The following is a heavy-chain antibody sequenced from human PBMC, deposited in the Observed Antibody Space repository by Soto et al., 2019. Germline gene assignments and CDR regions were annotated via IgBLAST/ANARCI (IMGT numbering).Heavy chain of an antibody. V-gene: IGHV2-5*02. Sequence: QITLKESGPTLVKPTQTLTLTCTFYGFSLTTTGVGVGWIRQPPGQALEWLALIFWDDAKRYSPSLKSRLTSTKDTSKNQVVRTMTNMDPVDTATFYCAHRPLGFATRFAPWGHGTLVTLSS. D-gene: IGHD2-15*01. CDR2: IFWDDAK. CDR3: AHRPLGFATRFAP. CDR1: GFSLTTTGVG. J-gene: IGHJ5*02.